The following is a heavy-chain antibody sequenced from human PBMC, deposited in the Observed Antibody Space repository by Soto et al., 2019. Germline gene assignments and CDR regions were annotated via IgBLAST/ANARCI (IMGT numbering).Heavy chain of an antibody. CDR2: IRNKNDGGKT. V-gene: IGHV3-15*01. Sequence: EVQLVESGGDLVEPGGSLRLSCAASGFTFNTAWMGWVRQVPGKGLEWLALIRNKNDGGKTDYAAPVKDRFTIARDDSKDALYLQMNSLKNEDTAMYYCTADPPRGSSGIDYWGQGTLVTVSS. J-gene: IGHJ4*02. D-gene: IGHD6-19*01. CDR1: GFTFNTAW. CDR3: TADPPRGSSGIDY.